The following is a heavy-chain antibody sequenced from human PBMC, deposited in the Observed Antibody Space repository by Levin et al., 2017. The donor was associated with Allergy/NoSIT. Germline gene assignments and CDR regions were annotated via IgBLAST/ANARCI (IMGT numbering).Heavy chain of an antibody. J-gene: IGHJ6*02. D-gene: IGHD1-26*01. CDR2: IKSKTDGGTT. Sequence: SCAASGFTFSNAWMSWVRQAPGKGLEWVGRIKSKTDGGTTDYAAPVKGRFTISRDDSKNTLYLQMNSLKTEDTAVYYCTIQVGATTGYYYYGMDVWGQGTTVTVSS. V-gene: IGHV3-15*01. CDR1: GFTFSNAW. CDR3: TIQVGATTGYYYYGMDV.